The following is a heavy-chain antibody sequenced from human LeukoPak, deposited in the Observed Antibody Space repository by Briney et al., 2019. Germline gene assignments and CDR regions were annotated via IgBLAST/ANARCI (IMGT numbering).Heavy chain of an antibody. Sequence: GGPLRLSCAASGFTFSSYWMSWVRQAPGKGLEWVANIKQDGSEKYYVDSVKGRFTISRDNAKNSLYLQMNSLRAEDTAVYYCARDPRYCSGGSCPAFDYWGQGTLVTVSS. CDR1: GFTFSSYW. CDR3: ARDPRYCSGGSCPAFDY. V-gene: IGHV3-7*01. J-gene: IGHJ4*02. CDR2: IKQDGSEK. D-gene: IGHD2-15*01.